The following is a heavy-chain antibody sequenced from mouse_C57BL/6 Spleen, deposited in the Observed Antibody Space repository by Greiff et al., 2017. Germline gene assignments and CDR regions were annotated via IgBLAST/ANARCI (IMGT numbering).Heavy chain of an antibody. CDR3: VGTYDGDFRFAY. CDR2: IYPGDGDT. CDR1: GYAFSSAW. D-gene: IGHD2-3*01. V-gene: IGHV1-82*01. Sequence: VQLQQSGPELVKPGASVKISCKASGYAFSSAWMNWVKQRPGKGLEWIGRIYPGDGDTNYNGKFKGKATLTADTSSSTAYMQLSSLTSEDSEFYNCVGTYDGDFRFAYWGQGTLVTVSA. J-gene: IGHJ3*01.